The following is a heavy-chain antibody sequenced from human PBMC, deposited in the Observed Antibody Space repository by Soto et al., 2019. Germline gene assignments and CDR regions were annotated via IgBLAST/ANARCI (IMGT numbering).Heavy chain of an antibody. D-gene: IGHD1-1*01. Sequence: QLQLQESGPGLVQPSETLSLTCTVAGGSVSSSTYYWGWIRQPPGKGLEWIATFYYSGSTYHNPSLNSRVTISADTSKTQFSLKLSSVTATDTAVYYCARHHGTYYDAFDIWGQGTMVTVSS. CDR2: FYYSGST. CDR1: GGSVSSSTYY. CDR3: ARHHGTYYDAFDI. V-gene: IGHV4-39*01. J-gene: IGHJ3*02.